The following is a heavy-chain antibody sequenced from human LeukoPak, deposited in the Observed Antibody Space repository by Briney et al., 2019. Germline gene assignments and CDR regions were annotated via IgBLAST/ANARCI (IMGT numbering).Heavy chain of an antibody. CDR2: TYYRSKWYN. CDR3: ARDPVMVRGVIDYYYGMDV. Sequence: PSQTLSLTCAISGDSVSRNSAAWNWIRQSPSRGLEWLGRTYYRSKWYNDYAVSVKSRITINPDTSKNQFSLQLNSVTPEDTAVYYCARDPVMVRGVIDYYYGMDVWGQGTTVTVSS. V-gene: IGHV6-1*01. D-gene: IGHD3-10*01. J-gene: IGHJ6*02. CDR1: GDSVSRNSAA.